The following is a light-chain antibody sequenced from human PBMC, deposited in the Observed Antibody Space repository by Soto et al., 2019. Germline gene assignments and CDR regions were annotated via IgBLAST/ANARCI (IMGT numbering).Light chain of an antibody. J-gene: IGKJ2*01. V-gene: IGKV3-20*01. CDR1: QSVSSSY. CDR2: GAS. CDR3: QQYGSSPYT. Sequence: EIVLTQSPDTLSLSPGERGTLSCRASQSVSSSYLAWYQQTPRQATRLLIYGASSRATGIRDRFSGSGSGKDFTLTISRLEPEDFAVYYWQQYGSSPYTFGQGTKVDIK.